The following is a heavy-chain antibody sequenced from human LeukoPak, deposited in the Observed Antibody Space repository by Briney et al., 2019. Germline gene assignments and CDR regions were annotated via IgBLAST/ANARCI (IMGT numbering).Heavy chain of an antibody. CDR1: GFSLSTSGVG. J-gene: IGHJ4*02. CDR2: IYWNDDK. D-gene: IGHD3-22*01. V-gene: IGHV2-5*01. CDR3: AHLRYYDSSGYYFFDY. Sequence: SGPTLVKPTQTLTLTCTFSGFSLSTSGVGVGWIRQPPGKALEWLALIYWNDDKRYSPSLKSRLTITKATSKNQVVLTMTNMDPVDTATYYCAHLRYYDSSGYYFFDYWGQGTLVTVSS.